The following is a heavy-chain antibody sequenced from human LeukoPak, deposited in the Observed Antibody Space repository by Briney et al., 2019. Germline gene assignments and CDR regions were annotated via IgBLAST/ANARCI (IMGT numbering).Heavy chain of an antibody. CDR2: ISSSSSTI. D-gene: IGHD3-22*01. Sequence: GGSLRLSCAASGFTFSTYSMNWVRQAPGKGLEWVSYISSSSSTIYYADSVKGRFTISRDNAKNSLYLQMNSLRAEDTAVYYCASEGTADYYDSSGYLDYWGQGTLVTVSS. CDR1: GFTFSTYS. V-gene: IGHV3-48*01. J-gene: IGHJ4*02. CDR3: ASEGTADYYDSSGYLDY.